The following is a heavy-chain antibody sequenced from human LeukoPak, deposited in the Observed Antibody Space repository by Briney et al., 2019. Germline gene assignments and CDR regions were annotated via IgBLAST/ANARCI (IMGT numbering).Heavy chain of an antibody. J-gene: IGHJ5*02. D-gene: IGHD3-22*01. CDR1: GGSISSGSYY. CDR3: ARRRARSSGYYYVYNWFDP. Sequence: SQTPSLTCTVSGGSISSGSYYWSWIRQPAGKGLEWIGRIYTSGSTNYNPSLKSRVTISVDTSKNQFSLKLSSVTAADTAVYYCARRRARSSGYYYVYNWFDPWGQGTLVTVSS. V-gene: IGHV4-61*02. CDR2: IYTSGST.